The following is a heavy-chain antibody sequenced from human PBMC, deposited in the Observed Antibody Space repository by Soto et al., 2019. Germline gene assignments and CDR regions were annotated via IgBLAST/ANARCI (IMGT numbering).Heavy chain of an antibody. Sequence: GESLKISCTVSGDSFTSYWIGWARQMPGKGLKCMGIIYPGDSDSRNSPSFRGQVTISAAKSIGTAYLQWSSLKASDTAMYYCARHATRADRRWGAPPVPGMDVWGQGTTVTVSS. CDR2: IYPGDSDS. D-gene: IGHD3-16*01. CDR3: ARHATRADRRWGAPPVPGMDV. CDR1: GDSFTSYW. V-gene: IGHV5-51*01. J-gene: IGHJ6*02.